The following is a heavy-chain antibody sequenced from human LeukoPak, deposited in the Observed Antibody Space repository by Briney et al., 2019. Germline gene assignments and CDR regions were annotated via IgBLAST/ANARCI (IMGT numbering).Heavy chain of an antibody. CDR3: ARDQSGSYYGSFDY. J-gene: IGHJ4*02. D-gene: IGHD1-26*01. Sequence: PSXTLSLTCTVSGGSISSYYWSWIRQPAGKGLEWIGRIYTSGSTNYNPSLKSRVTMSVDTSKNQFSLKLSSVTAADTAVYYCARDQSGSYYGSFDYWGQGTLVTVSS. V-gene: IGHV4-4*07. CDR2: IYTSGST. CDR1: GGSISSYY.